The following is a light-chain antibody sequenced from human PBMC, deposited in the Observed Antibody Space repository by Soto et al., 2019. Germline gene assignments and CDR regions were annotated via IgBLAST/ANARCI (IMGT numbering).Light chain of an antibody. J-gene: IGLJ1*01. CDR3: SSYTSSDTYV. Sequence: QSVLTQPASVSGSPGQSITISCIGASSDVGGYNYVSWYQQHPGKAPQLMIYDVSNRPSGVSNRFSGSKSGNTASLAISGLQAKDEADYYCSSYTSSDTYVFGTGTKVTVL. CDR1: SSDVGGYNY. V-gene: IGLV2-14*01. CDR2: DVS.